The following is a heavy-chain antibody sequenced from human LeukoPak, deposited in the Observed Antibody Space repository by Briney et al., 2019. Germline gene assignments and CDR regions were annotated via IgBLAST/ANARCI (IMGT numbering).Heavy chain of an antibody. CDR3: ASETVAGGGAFDI. V-gene: IGHV4-59*01. CDR2: IYYSGST. J-gene: IGHJ3*02. D-gene: IGHD6-19*01. Sequence: SETLSLTCTVSGGSISGYYWSWIRQPPGKGLEWIGYIYYSGSTNYNPSLKSRVTISVDTSKNQFSLKLSSVTAADTAVYYCASETVAGGGAFDIWGQGTMVTVSS. CDR1: GGSISGYY.